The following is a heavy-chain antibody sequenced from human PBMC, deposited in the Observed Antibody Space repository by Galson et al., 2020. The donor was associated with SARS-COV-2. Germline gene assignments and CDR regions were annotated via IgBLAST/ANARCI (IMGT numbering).Heavy chain of an antibody. Sequence: GGSMRLSCAASGFMFSVYGMHWVRQAPGKGLEWGAFIRYDGSNKYYADSVKGRFTISRDNSRNTLYLLMNSLRAEDTAVYYCANTKGGGRYGDFYYYGMDVWGQGTTVTVSS. CDR3: ANTKGGGRYGDFYYYGMDV. V-gene: IGHV3-30*02. CDR1: GFMFSVYG. CDR2: IRYDGSNK. J-gene: IGHJ6*02. D-gene: IGHD3-16*01.